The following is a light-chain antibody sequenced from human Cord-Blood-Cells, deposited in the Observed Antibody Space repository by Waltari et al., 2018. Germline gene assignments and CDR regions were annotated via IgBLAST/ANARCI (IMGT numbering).Light chain of an antibody. CDR3: QAWDSSTAGV. J-gene: IGLJ3*02. CDR1: KLGDKY. CDR2: QDS. V-gene: IGLV3-1*01. Sequence: SYELTQPPSVSVSPGQTASITCSGDKLGDKYACWYQQKPGQSPVLVIYQDSKRPSGIPERFSGSNSGNTATLTIIGTQAMDEADYYCQAWDSSTAGVFGGGTKLTVL.